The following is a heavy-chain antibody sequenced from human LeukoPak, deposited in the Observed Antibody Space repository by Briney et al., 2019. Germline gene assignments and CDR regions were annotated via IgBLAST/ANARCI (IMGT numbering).Heavy chain of an antibody. V-gene: IGHV3-74*01. D-gene: IGHD6-13*01. CDR3: AKEAAAGLYYFDY. Sequence: PGGSLRLSCAASGFSFSSYWMHWVRQAPGKGLVRVSRISSDGSIINYADSVKGRFTISRDNSKNTLYLQMNSLRAEDTAVYYCAKEAAAGLYYFDYWGQGTLVTVSS. CDR1: GFSFSSYW. J-gene: IGHJ4*02. CDR2: ISSDGSII.